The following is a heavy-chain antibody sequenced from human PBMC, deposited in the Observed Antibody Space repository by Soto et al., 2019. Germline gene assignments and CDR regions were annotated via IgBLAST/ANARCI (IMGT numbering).Heavy chain of an antibody. CDR2: IYPGDSDT. CDR3: ARHGSIGARQNWFDP. D-gene: IGHD6-6*01. Sequence: ESLKISCKGSGYIFTNYWIGWVRQMPGKGLEWMGIIYPGDSDTRYSPSFQGQVNISVDKSISTAYLQWTSLKASDTATYYCARHGSIGARQNWFDPWGQGTPVTVSS. V-gene: IGHV5-51*01. J-gene: IGHJ5*02. CDR1: GYIFTNYW.